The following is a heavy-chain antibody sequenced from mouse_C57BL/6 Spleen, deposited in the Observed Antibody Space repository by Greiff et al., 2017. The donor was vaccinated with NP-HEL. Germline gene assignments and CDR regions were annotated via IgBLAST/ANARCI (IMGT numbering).Heavy chain of an antibody. CDR2: IYPGSGST. D-gene: IGHD1-1*01. Sequence: QVQLQQSGAELVKPGASVKMSCKASGYTFTSYWITWVKQRPGQGLEWIGDIYPGSGSTNYNEKFKSKATLTVDTSSSTAYMQLSSLTSEDSAVYYCARYYYGSSYEHWYFDVWGTGTTVTVSS. CDR1: GYTFTSYW. CDR3: ARYYYGSSYEHWYFDV. J-gene: IGHJ1*03. V-gene: IGHV1-55*01.